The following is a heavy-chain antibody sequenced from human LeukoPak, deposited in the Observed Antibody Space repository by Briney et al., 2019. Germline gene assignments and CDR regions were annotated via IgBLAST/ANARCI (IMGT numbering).Heavy chain of an antibody. CDR3: AKDVWGDY. CDR2: ISGSGGST. CDR1: GFTFSNSA. J-gene: IGHJ4*02. Sequence: GGSLRLSCAVSGFTFSNSAMSWVRQAPGKGLEWVSAISGSGGSTYYADSVKGHFTISRDNSKNTLYLQMNSLRAEDTAVYYCAKDVWGDYWGQGTLVTVSS. D-gene: IGHD3-16*01. V-gene: IGHV3-23*01.